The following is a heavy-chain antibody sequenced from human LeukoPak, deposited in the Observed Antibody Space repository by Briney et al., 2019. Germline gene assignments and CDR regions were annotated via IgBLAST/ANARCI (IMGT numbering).Heavy chain of an antibody. CDR1: GFTFSSNS. D-gene: IGHD3-9*01. J-gene: IGHJ4*02. V-gene: IGHV3-21*01. CDR2: ISSSSSYI. Sequence: GGSLRLSCAASGFTFSSNSMNWVRQAPGKGLEWVSSISSSSSYIYYADSVNGRFTISRDNAKNSLYLQMNSLRAEDTAVYYCARDTEGYYDILTGYYGFGYWGQGTLVTVSS. CDR3: ARDTEGYYDILTGYYGFGY.